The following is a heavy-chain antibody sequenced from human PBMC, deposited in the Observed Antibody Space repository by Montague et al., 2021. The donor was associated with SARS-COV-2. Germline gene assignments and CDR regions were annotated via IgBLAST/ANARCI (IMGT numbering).Heavy chain of an antibody. Sequence: SETLSLTCAVYGGSFGDDHWSWIRQPPGKGLEWIGDIKQSGRTXXXPSXKSRVTISVDTSKSQFSLRVRSVTAADTAVYYCARSVQFAYGLDVWGQGTTVTISS. D-gene: IGHD3-16*01. CDR3: ARSVQFAYGLDV. CDR2: IKQSGRT. CDR1: GGSFGDDH. V-gene: IGHV4-34*01. J-gene: IGHJ6*02.